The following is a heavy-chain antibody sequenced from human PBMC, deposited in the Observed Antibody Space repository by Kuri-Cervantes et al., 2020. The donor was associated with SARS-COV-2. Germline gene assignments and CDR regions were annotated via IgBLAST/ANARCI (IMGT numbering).Heavy chain of an antibody. CDR1: GFTFSSYA. Sequence: GESLKISCAASGFTFSSYAMSWVRQAPGKGLEWVSAISGSGGSTYYADSVKGRFTISRDNSKNTLYLQMNSLRAEDTAVYYCTRLRGSGTSDYYYYGMDVWGQGTTVTVSS. D-gene: IGHD3-10*01. V-gene: IGHV3-23*01. CDR3: TRLRGSGTSDYYYYGMDV. CDR2: ISGSGGST. J-gene: IGHJ6*02.